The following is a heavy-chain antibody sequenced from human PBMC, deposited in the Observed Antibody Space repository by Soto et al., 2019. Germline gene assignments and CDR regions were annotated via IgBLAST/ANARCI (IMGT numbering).Heavy chain of an antibody. V-gene: IGHV4-34*01. CDR3: ARDIITVIGGEIYYYFGMDV. Sequence: SETLSLSCAVNGGSFGGYYWSWLRQPPGKGLEWIGEINQSGTTHYNPSLKRRINISIDTSKNQFSLNLTSVTAADTATYYCARDIITVIGGEIYYYFGMDVWGQGTTVTVSS. CDR1: GGSFGGYY. J-gene: IGHJ6*02. D-gene: IGHD3-10*01. CDR2: INQSGTT.